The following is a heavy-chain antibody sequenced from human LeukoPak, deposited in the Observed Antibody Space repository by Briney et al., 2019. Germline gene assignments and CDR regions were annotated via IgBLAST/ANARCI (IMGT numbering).Heavy chain of an antibody. CDR3: AKDLYDIVVVPAAISY. Sequence: GKXLEWVAXISYDGSNKYYADSVKGRFTISRDNSKNTLYLQMNSLRAEGTAVYYCAKDLYDIVVVPAAISYWGQGTLVTVSS. CDR2: ISYDGSNK. V-gene: IGHV3-30*18. J-gene: IGHJ4*02. D-gene: IGHD2-2*01.